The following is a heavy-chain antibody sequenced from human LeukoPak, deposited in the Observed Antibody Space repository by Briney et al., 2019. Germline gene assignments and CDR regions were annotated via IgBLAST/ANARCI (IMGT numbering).Heavy chain of an antibody. J-gene: IGHJ6*02. Sequence: AGGSLRLSCVASGFTFSNAWMSWVRLAPGKGLEWVGRIKSKTDGGTTDYAAPVKGRFSISRDDSKNTQYLQMNSLKTEDTAVYYCTTGRPRDGMAVWGQGTTVTVSS. CDR2: IKSKTDGGTT. CDR3: TTGRPRDGMAV. V-gene: IGHV3-15*07. CDR1: GFTFSNAW.